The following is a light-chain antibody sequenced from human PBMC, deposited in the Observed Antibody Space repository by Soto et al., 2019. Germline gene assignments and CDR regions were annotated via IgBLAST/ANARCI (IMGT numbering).Light chain of an antibody. J-gene: IGLJ1*01. V-gene: IGLV1-40*01. CDR1: SSNIGANYD. CDR3: QSYDSSLSGYV. CDR2: GNS. Sequence: QSVLTQPPSVSGAPGQRVTISCTGSSSNIGANYDVHWYQQLPETAPKLLIYGNSNRASGVPDRFSGSKSGTSASLAITGHQAEDEADYYCQSYDSSLSGYVFGTGTKLTVL.